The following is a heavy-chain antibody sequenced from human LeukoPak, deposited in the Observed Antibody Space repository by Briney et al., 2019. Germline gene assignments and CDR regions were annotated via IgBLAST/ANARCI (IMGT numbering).Heavy chain of an antibody. Sequence: GGSLRLSCAASGFTFSSYAMSWVRQAPGKGLEWVSAISGSGGSTYYADSVKGRFTISRDNSKNTLYLQMNSLRAEDTAVYYCARDSGSYYSFDYWGQGTLVTVSS. CDR1: GFTFSSYA. V-gene: IGHV3-23*01. CDR3: ARDSGSYYSFDY. CDR2: ISGSGGST. J-gene: IGHJ4*02. D-gene: IGHD1-26*01.